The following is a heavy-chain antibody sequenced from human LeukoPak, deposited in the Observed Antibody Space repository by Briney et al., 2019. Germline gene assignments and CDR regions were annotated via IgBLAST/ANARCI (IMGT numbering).Heavy chain of an antibody. J-gene: IGHJ3*02. CDR1: GFTFSGSA. V-gene: IGHV3-73*01. CDR2: IRSKANSYAT. Sequence: GGSLRLSCAASGFTFSGSAMHWVRKASGKGLEWVGRIRSKANSYATAYAASVKGRFTISRDDSKNTAYLQMNSLKTEDTAVYYCTRHGDDAFDIWGQGTMVTVSS. CDR3: TRHGDDAFDI. D-gene: IGHD2-21*01.